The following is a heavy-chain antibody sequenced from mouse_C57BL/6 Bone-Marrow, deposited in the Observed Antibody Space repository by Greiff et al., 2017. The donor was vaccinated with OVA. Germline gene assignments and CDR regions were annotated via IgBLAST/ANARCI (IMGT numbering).Heavy chain of an antibody. Sequence: EVKLVESGGGLVQPGGSLKLSCAASGFTFSDYGMAWVRQAPRKGPEWVAFISNLAYSIYYADTVTGRFTISRENAKNTLYLEMSSLRSEDTAMYYCARHDLYYGSSFAYWGQGTLVTVSA. J-gene: IGHJ3*01. CDR3: ARHDLYYGSSFAY. CDR2: ISNLAYSI. CDR1: GFTFSDYG. V-gene: IGHV5-15*01. D-gene: IGHD1-1*01.